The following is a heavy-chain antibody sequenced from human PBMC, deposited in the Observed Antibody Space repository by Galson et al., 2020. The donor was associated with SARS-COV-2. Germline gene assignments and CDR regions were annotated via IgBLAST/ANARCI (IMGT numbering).Heavy chain of an antibody. CDR1: GYTFTGYY. J-gene: IGHJ6*02. V-gene: IGHV1-2*02. Sequence: ASVKVSCKASGYTFTGYYMHWVRQAPGQGLEGMGWINPNSGGTNYAQKFQGRVTMTRDTSISTAYMELSRLRSDDTAVYYCAREMLVATNYYYYGMDVWGQGTTVTVSS. D-gene: IGHD5-12*01. CDR2: INPNSGGT. CDR3: AREMLVATNYYYYGMDV.